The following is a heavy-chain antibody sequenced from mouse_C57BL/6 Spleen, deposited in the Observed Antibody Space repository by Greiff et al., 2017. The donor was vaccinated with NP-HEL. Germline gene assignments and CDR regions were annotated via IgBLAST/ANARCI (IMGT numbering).Heavy chain of an antibody. CDR2: IYPRSGNT. CDR1: GYTFTSYG. V-gene: IGHV1-81*01. Sequence: QVQLKESGAELARPGASVKLSCKASGYTFTSYGISWVKQRTGQGLEWIGEIYPRSGNTYYNEQFKGKATLTADKSPSTAYMELRSLTSEDSAVYFCARGSTVVATHWYFDVCGTGTTVTVSS. J-gene: IGHJ1*03. D-gene: IGHD1-1*01. CDR3: ARGSTVVATHWYFDV.